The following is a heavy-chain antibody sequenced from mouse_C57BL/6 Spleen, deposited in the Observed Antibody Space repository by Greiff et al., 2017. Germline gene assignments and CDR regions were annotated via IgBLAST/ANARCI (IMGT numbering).Heavy chain of an antibody. J-gene: IGHJ1*03. CDR1: GYTFTSYW. V-gene: IGHV1-55*01. Sequence: QVQLQQPGAELVKPGASVTMSCTASGYTFTSYWITWVKQRPGQGLEWIGDIYPGSGSTNYNEKFKSKATLTVDTSSSTAYMQLSSLTSEDSAVYYCARGGSSYWYFDGWGTGATVTVSS. D-gene: IGHD1-1*01. CDR2: IYPGSGST. CDR3: ARGGSSYWYFDG.